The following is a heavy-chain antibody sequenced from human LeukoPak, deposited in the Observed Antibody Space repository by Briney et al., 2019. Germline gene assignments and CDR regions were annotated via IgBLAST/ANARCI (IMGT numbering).Heavy chain of an antibody. V-gene: IGHV3-74*01. CDR1: GFIFSSYW. Sequence: RTGGSLRLSCSASGFIFSSYWMHSVRQKPGEGPLWLSRINGDGNTTGYAHSVRGRFIISRDNAKITLCLHMNRLRVDDTAVYYCTRQWHTPSDYWGQRTVVTVSS. D-gene: IGHD6-19*01. CDR3: TRQWHTPSDY. J-gene: IGHJ4*02. CDR2: INGDGNTT.